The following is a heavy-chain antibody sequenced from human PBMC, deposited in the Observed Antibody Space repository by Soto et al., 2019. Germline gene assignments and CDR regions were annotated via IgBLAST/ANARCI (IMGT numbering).Heavy chain of an antibody. CDR2: ISAYTGYT. Sequence: QVQLVQSGAEVKMPGASVKVSCKASGYTFTSYGVSWVRQAPGQGLERMAWISAYTGYTKNAQKLQGRVTMTTDTSTSTAYMELWMLRSDDTAVYYCAREPNYVYAWGQGNLVSVSS. V-gene: IGHV1-18*01. D-gene: IGHD5-12*01. CDR3: AREPNYVYA. CDR1: GYTFTSYG. J-gene: IGHJ4*02.